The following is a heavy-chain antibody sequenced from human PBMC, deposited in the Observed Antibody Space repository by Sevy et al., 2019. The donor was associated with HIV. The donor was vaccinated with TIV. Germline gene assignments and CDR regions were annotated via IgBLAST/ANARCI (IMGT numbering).Heavy chain of an antibody. V-gene: IGHV3-49*04. CDR3: TRWKGANAVFDY. CDR2: FKRKADGGTL. D-gene: IGHD1-1*01. Sequence: GGSLRLSCTASGFTFTDYAMNWVRQSPGKGLEWVAFFKRKADGGTLDHAASVKGRFTISRDDSKNIANLQMNDLKTADTGVYYCTRWKGANAVFDYWGQGALVTVSS. CDR1: GFTFTDYA. J-gene: IGHJ4*02.